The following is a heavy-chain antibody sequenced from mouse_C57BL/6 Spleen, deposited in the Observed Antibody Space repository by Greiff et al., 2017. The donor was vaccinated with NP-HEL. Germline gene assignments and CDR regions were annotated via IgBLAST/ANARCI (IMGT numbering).Heavy chain of an antibody. CDR3: ARTDYDYDGLGY. J-gene: IGHJ2*01. CDR2: IFPGSGST. D-gene: IGHD2-4*01. V-gene: IGHV1-56*01. Sequence: QVQLQQSGPELVRPGASVKISCKAPGYTFTSHWMQWVRQRPGQGLEWIGEIFPGSGSTYYNEKFKGKATLTVDTSSSTAYLQLSSLTSEDSAVDFCARTDYDYDGLGYWGQGTTLTVSS. CDR1: GYTFTSHW.